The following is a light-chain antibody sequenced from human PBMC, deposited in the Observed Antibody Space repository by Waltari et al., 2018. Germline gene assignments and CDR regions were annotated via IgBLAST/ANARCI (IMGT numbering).Light chain of an antibody. J-gene: IGKJ1*01. CDR2: KAS. Sequence: EIVLTQSPGTLSFSPGERATLSCRASQAISNSYLAWYQQKPGQAPRLLIYKASRRGTGIPDKFSGSGSGTDFTLTISRREPEDFAVYYCQQYGSPPRTFGQGTKVEIK. CDR3: QQYGSPPRT. CDR1: QAISNSY. V-gene: IGKV3-20*01.